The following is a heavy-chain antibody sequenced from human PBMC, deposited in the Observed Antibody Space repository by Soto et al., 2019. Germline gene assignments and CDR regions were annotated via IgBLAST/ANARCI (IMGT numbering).Heavy chain of an antibody. CDR2: VIPLLGTP. CDR1: GGTFSSYA. J-gene: IGHJ4*02. V-gene: IGHV1-69*06. Sequence: QVQLVQSGAEVKKPGSSVKVSCKASGGTFSSYAISWVRQAPGQGLEWMGGVIPLLGTPNHAQKFQGRVTITADKSTSTAYMELSRLRSDDTAIYYCARGYCSTSGCSHYFDYWGQGTLVTVSS. CDR3: ARGYCSTSGCSHYFDY. D-gene: IGHD2-8*01.